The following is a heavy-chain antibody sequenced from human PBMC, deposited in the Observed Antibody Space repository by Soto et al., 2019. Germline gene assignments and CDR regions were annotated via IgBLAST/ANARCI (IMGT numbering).Heavy chain of an antibody. CDR1: GGTFSRYS. CDR2: IIPIFGIA. Sequence: QVQLVQSGAEVKKPGSSVKVSCKASGGTFSRYSITWVRQAPGHGLEWIGRIIPIFGIASYAQKFQGRVTLPAEESTSTVYMELSSLRSDDTAVYYCAREDRDRETGLVPAAIDGMDVWGQGTTVTVSS. D-gene: IGHD2-2*01. J-gene: IGHJ6*02. CDR3: AREDRDRETGLVPAAIDGMDV. V-gene: IGHV1-69*08.